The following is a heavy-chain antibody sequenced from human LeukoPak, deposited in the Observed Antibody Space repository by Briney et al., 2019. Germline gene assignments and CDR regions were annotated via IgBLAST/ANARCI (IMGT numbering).Heavy chain of an antibody. CDR2: ISYDGSNK. CDR3: AKAGSSGWYKVLIDY. D-gene: IGHD6-19*01. CDR1: GFTFSSYA. J-gene: IGHJ4*02. V-gene: IGHV3-30-3*01. Sequence: PGRSLRLSCAASGFTFSSYAMHWVRQAPGKGLEWVAVISYDGSNKYYADSVKGRFTISRDNSKNTLYLQMNSLRAEDTAVYYCAKAGSSGWYKVLIDYWGQGTLVTVSS.